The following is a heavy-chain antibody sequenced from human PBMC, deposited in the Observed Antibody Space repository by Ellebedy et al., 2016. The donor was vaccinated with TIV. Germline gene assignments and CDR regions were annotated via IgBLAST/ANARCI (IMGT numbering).Heavy chain of an antibody. CDR3: ARQVDIVATIGD. CDR2: INHSGST. CDR1: GGSFSGYY. D-gene: IGHD5-12*01. J-gene: IGHJ4*02. Sequence: SETLSLTXAVYGGSFSGYYWSWIRQPPGKGLEWIGEINHSGSTNYNPSLKSRVTISVDTSKNQFSLKLSSVTAADTAVYYCARQVDIVATIGDWGQGTLVTVSS. V-gene: IGHV4-34*01.